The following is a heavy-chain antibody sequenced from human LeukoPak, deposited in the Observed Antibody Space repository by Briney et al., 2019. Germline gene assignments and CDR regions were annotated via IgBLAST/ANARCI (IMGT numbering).Heavy chain of an antibody. CDR2: ISGSGGST. V-gene: IGHV3-23*01. Sequence: GPLTLFCTPSGFIFSSYAMRWLRQSTGKGVEWVSAISGSGGSTYYADSVKGRFTISRDNSKNTLYLQMNSLRAEDTAVYYCAKEAAMGAFDYWGQGTLVTVSS. CDR3: AKEAAMGAFDY. D-gene: IGHD5-18*01. J-gene: IGHJ4*02. CDR1: GFIFSSYA.